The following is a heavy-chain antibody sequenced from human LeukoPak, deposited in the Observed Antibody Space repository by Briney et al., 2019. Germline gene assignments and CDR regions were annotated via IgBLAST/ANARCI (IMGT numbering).Heavy chain of an antibody. CDR1: GGSISSYY. CDR2: IYTSGST. CDR3: ARGRGSSSSEYYFDY. J-gene: IGHJ4*02. Sequence: SETLSLTCTVSGGSISSYYWSWIRQPAGKGLEWIGRIYTSGSTNYNPSLKSRVTISIDTSKNQFSLKLNSVTAADTAAYYCARGRGSSSSEYYFDYWGQGTLVTVSS. D-gene: IGHD6-6*01. V-gene: IGHV4-4*07.